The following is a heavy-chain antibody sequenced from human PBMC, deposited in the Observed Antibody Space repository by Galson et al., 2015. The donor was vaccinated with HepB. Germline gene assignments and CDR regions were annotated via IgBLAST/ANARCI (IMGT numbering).Heavy chain of an antibody. V-gene: IGHV3-66*01. J-gene: IGHJ2*01. CDR3: ARDPAAINWYFDL. CDR1: EFSASSYY. Sequence: SLRLSCAASEFSASSYYMNWVRQPQGKGLEWVSVIYTGGSAYCADSVKGRFTISRDNSKNTLYLQMNSLRVEDTAVYYCARDPAAINWYFDLWGRGTLVTVSS. D-gene: IGHD5-18*01. CDR2: IYTGGSA.